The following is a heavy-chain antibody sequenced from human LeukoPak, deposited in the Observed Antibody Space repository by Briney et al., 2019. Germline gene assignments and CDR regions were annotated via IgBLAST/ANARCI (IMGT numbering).Heavy chain of an antibody. V-gene: IGHV3-23*01. D-gene: IGHD3-22*01. CDR2: ISYSTTTT. CDR3: AKKDSNGYYSPFDH. J-gene: IGHJ4*02. Sequence: GGSLRLSCAASGFTFSGYAMSWVRQVPGKGLEWVSAISYSTTTTYYADSVKGRFTISRDNSKNTLYLQMNTLRAEDTAVYYCAKKDSNGYYSPFDHWGQGTLVT. CDR1: GFTFSGYA.